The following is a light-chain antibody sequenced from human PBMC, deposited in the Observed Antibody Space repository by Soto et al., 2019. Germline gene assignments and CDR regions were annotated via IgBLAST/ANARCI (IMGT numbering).Light chain of an antibody. CDR2: GAS. J-gene: IGKJ5*01. Sequence: EIVVTQSPATLSVSPGERATLSCRTSQSFSSHVAWYQHKPWQAPRLLIHGASTRAIAIPARFSGSGSGTEFTLTIISLQSEDLAVYHCQQYNNWPGWTFGQGTRLEIK. V-gene: IGKV3-15*01. CDR3: QQYNNWPGWT. CDR1: QSFSSH.